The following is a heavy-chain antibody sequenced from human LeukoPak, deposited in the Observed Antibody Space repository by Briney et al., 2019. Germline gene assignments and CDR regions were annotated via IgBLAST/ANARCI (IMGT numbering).Heavy chain of an antibody. V-gene: IGHV3-23*01. CDR1: GFTFRSYA. J-gene: IGHJ6*02. D-gene: IGHD3-10*01. CDR2: ISGSGGIT. Sequence: GGSLRLSCAASGFTFRSYAMSWVRQAPGKGLEWVSVISGSGGITYYADSVKGRFTISRDNSKNTLYLQMNSLRAEDTAVYYCAKRDYGSGSDSDYYYYYGLDVWGQGTTVTVSS. CDR3: AKRDYGSGSDSDYYYYYGLDV.